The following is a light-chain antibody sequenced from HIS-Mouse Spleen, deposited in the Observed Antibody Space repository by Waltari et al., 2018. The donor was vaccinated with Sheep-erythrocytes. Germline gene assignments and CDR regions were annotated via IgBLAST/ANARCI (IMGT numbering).Light chain of an antibody. CDR2: DVS. CDR1: SSDVGGYNY. V-gene: IGLV2-11*01. Sequence: QSALTQPRSVSGSPGQSVTISCTGTSSDVGGYNYVSWYQQHPGKAPKLMIYDVSNRPSGVPDRFSGSKSGNTASLTSSGLQAEDEADYYCCSYAGSYTFFFGTGTKVTVL. J-gene: IGLJ1*01. CDR3: CSYAGSYTFF.